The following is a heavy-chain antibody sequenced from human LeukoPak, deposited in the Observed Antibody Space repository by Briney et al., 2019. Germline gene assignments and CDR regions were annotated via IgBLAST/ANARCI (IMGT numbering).Heavy chain of an antibody. D-gene: IGHD2-2*01. CDR3: AVIAGDCSSTSCYDDFDY. CDR2: ISYDGSNK. CDR1: GFTFSSYA. V-gene: IGHV3-30*04. Sequence: GGSLRLSCAASGFTFSSYAMHWVRQAPGKGLEWVAVISYDGSNKYYADSVKGRFTISRDNSKNTLYLQMNSLRAEDTAVYYCAVIAGDCSSTSCYDDFDYWGQGTLVTVSS. J-gene: IGHJ4*02.